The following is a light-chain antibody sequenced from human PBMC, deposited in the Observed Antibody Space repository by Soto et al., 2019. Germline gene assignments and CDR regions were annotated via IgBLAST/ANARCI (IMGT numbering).Light chain of an antibody. J-gene: IGLJ2*01. V-gene: IGLV2-14*01. CDR2: GNN. Sequence: QSALTQPASVSGSPGQSIAISCTGTSSDVGSYNSVSWYQQHPGKAPKLLIYGNNNRPSGVPDRFSGSKSGTSVSLAITGLRGEDEADYHCQSYDSSLTNAVFGGGTQLTVL. CDR3: QSYDSSLTNAV. CDR1: SSDVGSYNS.